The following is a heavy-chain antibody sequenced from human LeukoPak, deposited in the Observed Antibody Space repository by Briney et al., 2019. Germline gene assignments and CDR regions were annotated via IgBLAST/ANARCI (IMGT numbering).Heavy chain of an antibody. CDR3: ARVRYYDSSGYYGYYFDY. J-gene: IGHJ4*02. CDR1: GGTFSSYA. Sequence: SVKVSCKASGGTFSSYAISWVRQAPGQGLEWMGGIIPIFGTANYAQKFQGRVTITTDESTSTAYMELSSLRSEDTAVYYCARVRYYDSSGYYGYYFDYWGQGTLVTVSS. V-gene: IGHV1-69*05. D-gene: IGHD3-22*01. CDR2: IIPIFGTA.